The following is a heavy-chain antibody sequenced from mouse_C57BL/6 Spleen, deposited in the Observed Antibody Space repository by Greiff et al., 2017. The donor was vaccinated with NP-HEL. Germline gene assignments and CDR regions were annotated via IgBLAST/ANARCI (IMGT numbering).Heavy chain of an antibody. CDR3: ARGPNGY. CDR1: GYTFTSYW. Sequence: VQLQQPGAELVKPGASVKLSCKASGYTFTSYWMQWVKQRPGQGLEWIGEIDPSDSYTNYNQKFKGKATLTVDTSSSTAYMQLSSLTSEDSAVYYCARGPNGYWGQGTTLTVSS. CDR2: IDPSDSYT. J-gene: IGHJ2*01. V-gene: IGHV1-50*01.